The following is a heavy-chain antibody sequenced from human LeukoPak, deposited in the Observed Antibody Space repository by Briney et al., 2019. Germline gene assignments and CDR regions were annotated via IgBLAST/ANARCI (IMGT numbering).Heavy chain of an antibody. CDR3: AKGPMNYYYMDV. V-gene: IGHV3-9*01. Sequence: TGGSLRLSCAASGFTFSSYGMHWVRQAPGKGLEWVSGISWNSGSIGYADSVKGRFTISRDNAKNSLYLQMNSLRADDTALYYCAKGPMNYYYMDVWGKGTTVTISS. CDR2: ISWNSGSI. J-gene: IGHJ6*03. CDR1: GFTFSSYG.